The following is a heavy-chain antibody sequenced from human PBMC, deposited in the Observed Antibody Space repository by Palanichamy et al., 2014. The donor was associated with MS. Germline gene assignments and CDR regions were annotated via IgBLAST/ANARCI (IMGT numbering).Heavy chain of an antibody. V-gene: IGHV1-3*04. J-gene: IGHJ5*02. Sequence: QVQLVQSGAEVRKPGASVRVSCQGSGYPFTTYAIHWVRRAPGQRFEWMGWINTDNGNTRNSQNFDGRVSITRDTSARTTYMDLSSLRSEDTAIYYCARSTFPFQPFDLWGQGTLVTVSS. CDR3: ARSTFPFQPFDL. D-gene: IGHD3-16*01. CDR1: GYPFTTYA. CDR2: INTDNGNT.